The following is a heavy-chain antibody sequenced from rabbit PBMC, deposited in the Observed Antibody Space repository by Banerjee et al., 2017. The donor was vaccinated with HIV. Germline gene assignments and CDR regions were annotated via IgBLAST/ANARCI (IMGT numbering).Heavy chain of an antibody. CDR1: GFSFSSSDY. D-gene: IGHD4-1*01. CDR2: IDPIFGTT. V-gene: IGHV1S7*01. CDR3: VREVAAKFSL. J-gene: IGHJ4*01. Sequence: QLVESGGGLVQPTGSLTLTCTASGFSFSSSDYMCWVRQAPGKGLEWIGYIDPIFGTTAYATWVNDRFTISRDNAQNTVFLQLNSLTAADTATYFCVREVAAKFSLWGPGTLVTVS.